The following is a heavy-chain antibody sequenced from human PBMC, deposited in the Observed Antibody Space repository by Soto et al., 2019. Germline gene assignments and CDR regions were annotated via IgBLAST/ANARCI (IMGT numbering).Heavy chain of an antibody. Sequence: QVQLVQSGAEVKKPGASVKVSCKASGYTFTSYGISWVRQAPGQGLEWMGWISAYNGNTNYAQKLRGRVTMTTDTTTSTADMELRSLRSDDTVVYCCARQDIVVVVAATGNYYYYGMDVWGQGTTVSVS. CDR1: GYTFTSYG. J-gene: IGHJ6*02. CDR3: ARQDIVVVVAATGNYYYYGMDV. V-gene: IGHV1-18*01. CDR2: ISAYNGNT. D-gene: IGHD2-15*01.